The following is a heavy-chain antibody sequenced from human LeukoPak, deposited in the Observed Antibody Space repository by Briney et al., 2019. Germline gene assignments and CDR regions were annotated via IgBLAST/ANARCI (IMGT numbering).Heavy chain of an antibody. D-gene: IGHD1-26*01. J-gene: IGHJ3*02. Sequence: GGSLRLSCAASGFTFSSYSMNWVRQAPGKGLEWVAFIRYDGSNKYYADSVKGRFTISRDNSQNTLYLQMNSLRAEDTAVYYCAKLPRLFEWEPIMDDFDIWGQGTMVTVSS. V-gene: IGHV3-30*02. CDR2: IRYDGSNK. CDR3: AKLPRLFEWEPIMDDFDI. CDR1: GFTFSSYS.